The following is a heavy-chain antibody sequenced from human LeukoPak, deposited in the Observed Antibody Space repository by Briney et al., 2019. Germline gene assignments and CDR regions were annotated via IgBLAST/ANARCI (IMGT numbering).Heavy chain of an antibody. CDR2: ISGSGGST. CDR1: GFTFSSYA. D-gene: IGHD3-22*01. V-gene: IGHV3-23*01. CDR3: AKTTLYYYDSFDY. Sequence: GGSLRLSCAASGFTFSSYAMSWVRQAPGKGLEWVSAISGSGGSTYHADSVKGRFTISRDNSKNTLYLQMNSLRAEDTAVYYCAKTTLYYYDSFDYWGQGTLVTVSS. J-gene: IGHJ4*02.